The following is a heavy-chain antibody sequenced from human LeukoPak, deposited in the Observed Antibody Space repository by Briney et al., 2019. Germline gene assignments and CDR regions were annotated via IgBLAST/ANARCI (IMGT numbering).Heavy chain of an antibody. CDR3: AREPRATMTTVTSGGYYYMDV. CDR2: IIETGNT. J-gene: IGHJ6*03. CDR1: GGSFSSYS. V-gene: IGHV4-34*12. D-gene: IGHD4-17*01. Sequence: SETLSLTCGVFGGSFSSYSWTWTGIRQTPGQGLEWIGEIIETGNTHYNPALVSRFTIHMDPYKYQFSLKLTSVTAADTAVYYCAREPRATMTTVTSGGYYYMDVWGKGTTVTVSS.